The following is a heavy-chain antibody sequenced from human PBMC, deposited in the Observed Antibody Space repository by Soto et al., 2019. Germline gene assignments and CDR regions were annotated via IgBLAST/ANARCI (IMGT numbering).Heavy chain of an antibody. D-gene: IGHD6-13*01. CDR1: GGSISSYY. CDR2: IYYSGST. J-gene: IGHJ6*02. CDR3: ASSNIAAAGFYYYGMDV. V-gene: IGHV4-59*01. Sequence: LSLTCTVSGGSISSYYWNWIRQPPGKGLEWIGYIYYSGSTNYNPSLKSRVTISLDTSKNQFSLKLSSVTAADTAVYYCASSNIAAAGFYYYGMDVWGRGTTVTVSS.